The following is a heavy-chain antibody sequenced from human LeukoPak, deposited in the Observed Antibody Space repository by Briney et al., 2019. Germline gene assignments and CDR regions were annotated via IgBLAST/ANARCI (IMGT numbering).Heavy chain of an antibody. V-gene: IGHV5-51*01. CDR2: IYPGDSDT. Sequence: GESLKISSKGSGYSFTSYWIGWVRQMAAKGLEWMGIIYPGDSDTRYSPSFQGQVTISADKSIITVYVQWSSLKASDTAMYYCASSSSDHSRSGTPLGNMYAFDIGGQGTMVTVS. J-gene: IGHJ3*02. CDR3: ASSSSDHSRSGTPLGNMYAFDI. D-gene: IGHD2/OR15-2a*01. CDR1: GYSFTSYW.